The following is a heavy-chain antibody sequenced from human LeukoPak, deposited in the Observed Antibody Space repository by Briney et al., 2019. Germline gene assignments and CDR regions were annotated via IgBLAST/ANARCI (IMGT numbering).Heavy chain of an antibody. CDR3: ARDGSGYYDGMDV. V-gene: IGHV3-7*03. J-gene: IGHJ6*02. CDR1: GFTFRSSW. D-gene: IGHD3-22*01. Sequence: GGSLRLSCAASGFTFRSSWMNWVRQAPGKGLEWVANIKQDGSEKHYVDSVKGRFTISRDNAKNSLYLQMNSLRAEDTAVYYCARDGSGYYDGMDVWGQGTTVIVSS. CDR2: IKQDGSEK.